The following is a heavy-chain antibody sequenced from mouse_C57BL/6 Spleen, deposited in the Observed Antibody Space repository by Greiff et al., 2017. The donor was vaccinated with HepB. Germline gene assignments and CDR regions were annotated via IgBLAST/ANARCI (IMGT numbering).Heavy chain of an antibody. CDR2: IRNKANNHAT. J-gene: IGHJ3*01. D-gene: IGHD1-1*01. V-gene: IGHV6-6*01. CDR1: GFTFSDAW. Sequence: EVHLVESGGGLVQPGGSMKLSCAASGFTFSDAWMDWVRQSPEKGLEWVAEIRNKANNHATYYAESVKGRFTISRDDSKSSVYLQMNSLRAEDTGIYYCTRPITTVVEEAWFAYWGQGTLVTVSA. CDR3: TRPITTVVEEAWFAY.